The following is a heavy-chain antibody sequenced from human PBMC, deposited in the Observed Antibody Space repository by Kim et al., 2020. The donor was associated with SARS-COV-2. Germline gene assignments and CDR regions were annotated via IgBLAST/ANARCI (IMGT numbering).Heavy chain of an antibody. V-gene: IGHV4-31*03. CDR3: ARSTAPTNYYYGMDV. Sequence: SETLTLTCTVSGGSISSGGYYWSWIRQHPGKGLEWIGYIYYSGSTYYNPSLKSRVTISVDTSKNQFSLKLSSVTAADTAVYYCARSTAPTNYYYGMDVWGQGTTVTVSS. J-gene: IGHJ6*02. CDR2: IYYSGST. D-gene: IGHD2-21*02. CDR1: GGSISSGGYY.